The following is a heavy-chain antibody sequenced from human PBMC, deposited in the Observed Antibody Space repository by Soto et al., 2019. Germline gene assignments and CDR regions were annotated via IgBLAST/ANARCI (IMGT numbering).Heavy chain of an antibody. V-gene: IGHV1-18*01. CDR1: GSNCTSYG. Sequence: APVKVSCKASGSNCTSYGISWVRQAPGQGLEWMGWISAYTGNTNYAKKLQGRVTMTTDTSPSTAYMELRCLRSEDTAVYYCAISIGGATWCYYGMGVWGQVTTVTFSS. CDR3: AISIGGATWCYYGMGV. J-gene: IGHJ6*02. D-gene: IGHD1-26*01. CDR2: ISAYTGNT.